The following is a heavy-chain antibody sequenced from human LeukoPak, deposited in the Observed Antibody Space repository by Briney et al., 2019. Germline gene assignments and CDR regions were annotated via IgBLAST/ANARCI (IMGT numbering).Heavy chain of an antibody. Sequence: GRSLRLSCAASGFTFSSYAMHWVRQAPGKGLEWVAVVSYDGSNKYYADSVKGRFTISRDNSKNTLYLQMNSLRAEDTAVYYCAREAGYSSSWYYLNWFDPWGLGTLVTVSS. CDR1: GFTFSSYA. V-gene: IGHV3-30-3*01. D-gene: IGHD6-13*01. CDR2: VSYDGSNK. CDR3: AREAGYSSSWYYLNWFDP. J-gene: IGHJ5*02.